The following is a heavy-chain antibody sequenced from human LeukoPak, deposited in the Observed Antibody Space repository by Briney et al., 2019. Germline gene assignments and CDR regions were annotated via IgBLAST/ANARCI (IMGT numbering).Heavy chain of an antibody. J-gene: IGHJ4*02. D-gene: IGHD6-19*01. Sequence: SETLSLTCSVSGGSIRSYYWSWIRQPAGKGLEWIGRINTSGNSNYNPSLKSRVTMSVDTSKNQFSLKLNSVTAADTAVYYCARGGSDAFDYWGQGTLDTVSS. CDR2: INTSGNS. CDR1: GGSIRSYY. V-gene: IGHV4-4*07. CDR3: ARGGSDAFDY.